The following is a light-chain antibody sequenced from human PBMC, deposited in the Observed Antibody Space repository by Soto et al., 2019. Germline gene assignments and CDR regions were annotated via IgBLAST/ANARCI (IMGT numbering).Light chain of an antibody. V-gene: IGKV3-15*01. Sequence: EIVMTQSPATLSVSPGERATLSCRASQSVSSNLAWYQQKPGQAPRLLIYGASTRATGIPARFSGSGSGTEFTLTISSLQFEDFAVYYCQQYDNSPITFGGGTKVDIK. J-gene: IGKJ4*01. CDR3: QQYDNSPIT. CDR2: GAS. CDR1: QSVSSN.